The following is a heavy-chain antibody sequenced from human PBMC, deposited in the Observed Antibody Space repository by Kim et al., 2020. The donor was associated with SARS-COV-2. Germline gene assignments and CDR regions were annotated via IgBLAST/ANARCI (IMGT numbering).Heavy chain of an antibody. D-gene: IGHD6-19*01. CDR2: ISWNSGSI. V-gene: IGHV3-9*01. CDR3: AKVGEYSSGWHYFDY. Sequence: GGSLRLSCAASGFTFDDYAMHWVRQAPGKGLEWVSGISWNSGSIGYADSVKGRFTISRDNAKNSLYLQMNSLRAEDTALYYCAKVGEYSSGWHYFDYWGQGTLVTVSS. CDR1: GFTFDDYA. J-gene: IGHJ4*02.